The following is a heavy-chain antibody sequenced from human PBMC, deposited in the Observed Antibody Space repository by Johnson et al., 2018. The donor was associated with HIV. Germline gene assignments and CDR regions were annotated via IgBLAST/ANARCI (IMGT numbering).Heavy chain of an antibody. CDR3: TRRYSSSSRGYDI. CDR1: GFTFSASG. V-gene: IGHV3-73*01. D-gene: IGHD6-6*01. Sequence: VQLVESGGGLVQPGGSLKLSCAASGFTFSASGMHWVRQASGKGLEWVGPIRSNANNYATAYAAPVKGRFTISRDDSKNTASLQMNSLKTEDTAVYYCTRRYSSSSRGYDIWGQGTLVTVSS. CDR2: IRSNANNYAT. J-gene: IGHJ3*02.